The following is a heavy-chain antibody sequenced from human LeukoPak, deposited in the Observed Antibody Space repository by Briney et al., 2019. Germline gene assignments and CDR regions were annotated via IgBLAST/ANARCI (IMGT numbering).Heavy chain of an antibody. Sequence: GGSLRLSCAGSGFSFSSYGMHWVRQAPGKGLEWMAFIRSDGSNKYYADSVKGRFTISRDNSKNTLYLQMNSLRAEDTAVYYCAKIKWSGSYFDYWGQGTLVTVSS. V-gene: IGHV3-30*02. J-gene: IGHJ4*02. D-gene: IGHD1-26*01. CDR1: GFSFSSYG. CDR2: IRSDGSNK. CDR3: AKIKWSGSYFDY.